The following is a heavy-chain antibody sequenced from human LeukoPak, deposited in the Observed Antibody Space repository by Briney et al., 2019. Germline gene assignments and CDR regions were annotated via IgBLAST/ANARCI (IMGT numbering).Heavy chain of an antibody. CDR3: ARDHVAAAGINYYYMDV. CDR2: INPNSGGT. J-gene: IGHJ6*03. V-gene: IGHV1-2*02. Sequence: ASVKVSCKASGYTFTGYYMHWVRQAPGQGLEWMGWINPNSGGTNYAQKFRGRVTMTRDTSISTAYMELSRLRSDDTAVYYCARDHVAAAGINYYYMDVWGKGTTVTISS. D-gene: IGHD6-13*01. CDR1: GYTFTGYY.